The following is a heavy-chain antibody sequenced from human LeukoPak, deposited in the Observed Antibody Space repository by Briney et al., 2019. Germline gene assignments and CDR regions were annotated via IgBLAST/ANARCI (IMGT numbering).Heavy chain of an antibody. D-gene: IGHD2-2*01. CDR1: GGSISTYY. J-gene: IGHJ5*02. CDR2: IYYSGST. V-gene: IGHV4-59*01. Sequence: SETLSLTCTVSGGSISTYYWSWIRQPPGKGLEWIGYIYYSGSTNYNPSLKSRVTISVDKSKNQFSLKLSSVTAADTAVYYCARDRRSRYCSSTSCPNWFDPWGQGTLVTVSS. CDR3: ARDRRSRYCSSTSCPNWFDP.